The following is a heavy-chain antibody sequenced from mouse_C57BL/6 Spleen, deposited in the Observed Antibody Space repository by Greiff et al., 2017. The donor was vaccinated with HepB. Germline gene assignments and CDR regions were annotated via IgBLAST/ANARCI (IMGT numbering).Heavy chain of an antibody. V-gene: IGHV1-53*01. J-gene: IGHJ3*01. Sequence: QVQLQQPGTELVKPGASVKLSCKASGYTFTSYWMHWVKQRPGQGLEWIGNINPSNGGTNYNEKFKSKATLTVDKSSSPAYMQLSSLTSEDSAVYYCARFTYDYDGDWFAYWGQGTLVTVSA. CDR1: GYTFTSYW. D-gene: IGHD2-4*01. CDR3: ARFTYDYDGDWFAY. CDR2: INPSNGGT.